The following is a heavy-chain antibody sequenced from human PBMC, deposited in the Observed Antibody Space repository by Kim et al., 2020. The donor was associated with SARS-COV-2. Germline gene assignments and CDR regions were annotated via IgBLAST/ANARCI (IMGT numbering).Heavy chain of an antibody. D-gene: IGHD3-10*01. V-gene: IGHV3-30*02. J-gene: IGHJ3*02. Sequence: CAGTVKGRLTISIDNSKSTLYLQINRLRAEDTAVYYCAASGTEVIGAFDIWGQGTMVTVSS. CDR3: AASGTEVIGAFDI.